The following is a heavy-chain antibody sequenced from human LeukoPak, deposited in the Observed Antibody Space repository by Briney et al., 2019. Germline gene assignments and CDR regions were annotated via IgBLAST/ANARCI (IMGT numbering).Heavy chain of an antibody. V-gene: IGHV4-61*02. J-gene: IGHJ3*02. CDR1: GGSISTESYY. D-gene: IGHD3-3*01. CDR2: IYTGGIT. CDR3: ARVLWSGYFGDAFDI. Sequence: SQTLSLTCTVSGGSISTESYYWSWIRQPAGKGLEWIGRIYTGGITNYNPSLKSRVTISIDTSKNQFSLKLTSVTAADTAVYYCARVLWSGYFGDAFDIWGQGTMATVSS.